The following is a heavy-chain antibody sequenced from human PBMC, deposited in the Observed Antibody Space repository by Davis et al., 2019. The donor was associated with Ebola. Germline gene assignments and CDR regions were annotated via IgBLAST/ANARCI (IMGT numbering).Heavy chain of an antibody. CDR1: GYSFTSYW. CDR3: ARQVVVAATGFDY. V-gene: IGHV5-51*01. Sequence: GESLKISCKGSGYSFTSYWIGWVLQMPGKVLEWMGIIYPGDSDTRYSPSFQGQVTISADKSISTAYLQWSSLKASDTAMYYCARQVVVAATGFDYWGQGTLVTVSS. CDR2: IYPGDSDT. J-gene: IGHJ4*02. D-gene: IGHD2-15*01.